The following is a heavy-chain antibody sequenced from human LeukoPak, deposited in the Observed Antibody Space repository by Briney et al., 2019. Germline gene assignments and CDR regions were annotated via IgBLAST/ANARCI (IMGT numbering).Heavy chain of an antibody. J-gene: IGHJ4*02. CDR2: ITANNGTT. CDR3: ATDRRDDGNYVFVL. V-gene: IGHV1-18*04. Sequence: ASEKVSCKASGYSLTRYGITWVRQAPGQGLEWLGWITANNGTTDYAPNLQGRIPMTTATSTDTAYMELRSLRSNETAIYYCATDRRDDGNYVFVLWGQGTLVTVSP. D-gene: IGHD5-24*01. CDR1: GYSLTRYG.